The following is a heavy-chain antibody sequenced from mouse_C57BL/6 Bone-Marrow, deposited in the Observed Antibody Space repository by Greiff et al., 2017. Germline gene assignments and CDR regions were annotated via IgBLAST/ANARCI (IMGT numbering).Heavy chain of an antibody. Sequence: QVQLKESGPGLVQPSQSLSITCTVSGFSLTSYGVHWVRQSPGKGLEWLGVIWSGGSTDYNAAFISRLSISKDNSKSQVFFKMNSLQADDTAIYYCARKDYAYWYFDVWGTGTTVTVSS. CDR2: IWSGGST. V-gene: IGHV2-2*01. D-gene: IGHD2-4*01. CDR3: ARKDYAYWYFDV. CDR1: GFSLTSYG. J-gene: IGHJ1*03.